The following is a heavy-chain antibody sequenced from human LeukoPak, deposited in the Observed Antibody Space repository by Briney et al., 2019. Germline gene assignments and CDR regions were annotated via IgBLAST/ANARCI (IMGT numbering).Heavy chain of an antibody. Sequence: GASVKVSCKASGYTFTSYYMHWVRQAPGQGLEWMGITNPSGGSTSYAQKFQGRVTMTRDTSTSTVYVELSSLRSEDTAVYYCARDLTTVVTPDYFDYWGQGTLVTVSS. CDR1: GYTFTSYY. J-gene: IGHJ4*02. D-gene: IGHD4-23*01. CDR2: TNPSGGST. V-gene: IGHV1-46*01. CDR3: ARDLTTVVTPDYFDY.